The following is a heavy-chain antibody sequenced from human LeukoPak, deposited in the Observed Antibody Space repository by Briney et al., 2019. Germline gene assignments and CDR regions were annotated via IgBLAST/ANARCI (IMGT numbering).Heavy chain of an antibody. CDR1: GFTFSSYA. Sequence: GGSQRLSCAASGFTFSSYAMSWVRQAPGKGLEWVSVISGSGISTYYGDSMKGRFTISRDNSKNTLYLQMNGLGAEDTAVYHCAKSTGRYSYDAPGDYWGQGTLVTVSS. J-gene: IGHJ4*02. CDR2: ISGSGIST. D-gene: IGHD5-18*01. CDR3: AKSTGRYSYDAPGDY. V-gene: IGHV3-23*01.